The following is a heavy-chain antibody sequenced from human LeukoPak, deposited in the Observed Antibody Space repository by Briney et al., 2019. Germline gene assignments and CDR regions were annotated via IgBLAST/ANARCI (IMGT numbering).Heavy chain of an antibody. D-gene: IGHD3-22*01. CDR3: ARDPVTYYYDSSGYYPLRY. CDR2: IIPILGIA. J-gene: IGHJ4*02. Sequence: RASVKVSCKASGGTFSSYAISWVRQAPGQGLEWMGRIIPILGIANYAQKFQGRVTITADKSTSTAYMELSSLRSEDTAVYYCARDPVTYYYDSSGYYPLRYWGQGTLVTVSS. CDR1: GGTFSSYA. V-gene: IGHV1-69*04.